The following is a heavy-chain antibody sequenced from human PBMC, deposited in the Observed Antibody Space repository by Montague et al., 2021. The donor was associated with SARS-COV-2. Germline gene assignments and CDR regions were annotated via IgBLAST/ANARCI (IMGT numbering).Heavy chain of an antibody. CDR1: GGSISSYY. V-gene: IGHV4-59*01. CDR2: IYYSGST. CDR3: AREKGGSYSGRRYYYYYYMDV. J-gene: IGHJ6*03. D-gene: IGHD1-26*01. Sequence: SETLSLTCTVSGGSISSYYWSWIRQPPGKGLEWIGYIYYSGSTNYNPSLKSRVTISVDTSKNQFSLKLSSVTAADTAVYYCAREKGGSYSGRRYYYYYYMDVGGKGTTVTVSS.